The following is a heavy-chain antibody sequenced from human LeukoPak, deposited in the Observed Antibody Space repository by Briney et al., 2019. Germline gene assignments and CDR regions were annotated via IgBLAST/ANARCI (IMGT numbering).Heavy chain of an antibody. CDR1: GYTFTSYD. CDR2: MNPNSGNT. J-gene: IGHJ4*02. Sequence: APVKVSCKASGYTFTSYDINWVRQAPGQGLEWMGWMNPNSGNTGYAQKFQGRVTMTEDTSTDTAYMELSSLRSEDTAVYYCATTGIHGSGGSWDFDYWGQGTLVTVSS. D-gene: IGHD2-15*01. V-gene: IGHV1-8*01. CDR3: ATTGIHGSGGSWDFDY.